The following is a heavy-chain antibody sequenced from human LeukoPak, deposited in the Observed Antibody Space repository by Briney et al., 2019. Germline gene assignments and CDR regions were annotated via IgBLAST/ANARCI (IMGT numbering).Heavy chain of an antibody. CDR2: MNPNSGNT. J-gene: IGHJ6*02. CDR1: GYTFTGYY. Sequence: ASVKVSCKASGYTFTGYYIHWMRQAPGQGLEWMGWMNPNSGNTGYAQKFQGRVTMTRNTSISTAYMELSSLRSEDTAVYYCARGDVLRFLEWLPPPNGMDVWGQGTTVTVSS. V-gene: IGHV1-8*02. CDR3: ARGDVLRFLEWLPPPNGMDV. D-gene: IGHD3-3*01.